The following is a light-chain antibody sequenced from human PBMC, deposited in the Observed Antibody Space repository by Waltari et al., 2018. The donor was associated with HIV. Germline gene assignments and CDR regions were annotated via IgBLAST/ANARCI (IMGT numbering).Light chain of an antibody. J-gene: IGLJ2*01. CDR2: SNN. CDR1: SSNIGSNP. Sequence: QSVLTQPPSVSGTPGQKVTISCSGGSSNIGSNPVNWYQQLPGTAPKLLIYSNNPPASGVPDRFSGSESGTSAALAMSGLQSDDETDYYCAVRDDRLNGVLFGGGTRLTVL. CDR3: AVRDDRLNGVL. V-gene: IGLV1-44*01.